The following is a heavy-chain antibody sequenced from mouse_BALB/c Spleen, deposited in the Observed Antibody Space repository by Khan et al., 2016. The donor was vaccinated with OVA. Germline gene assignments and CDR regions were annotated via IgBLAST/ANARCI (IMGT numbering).Heavy chain of an antibody. CDR3: TRSYYGSSGFDY. Sequence: VQLQESGAELVRPGASVTLSCKASGYTFTDYEMHWVKQTPVHGLEWIGAIDPETGGTAYNQKFKGKATLTVDKSSSTAYMELRSLTSEDSAVYYCTRSYYGSSGFDYWGQGTTLTVSS. V-gene: IGHV1-15*01. J-gene: IGHJ2*01. D-gene: IGHD1-1*01. CDR2: IDPETGGT. CDR1: GYTFTDYE.